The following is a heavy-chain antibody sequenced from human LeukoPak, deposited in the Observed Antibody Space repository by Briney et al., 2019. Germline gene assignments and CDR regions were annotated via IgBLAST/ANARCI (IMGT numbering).Heavy chain of an antibody. D-gene: IGHD3-3*01. J-gene: IGHJ6*02. CDR1: GYTFTSYG. Sequence: ASVKVSCKPSGYTFTSYGISWVRQAPGQGLEWMGWVSAYNGNTNYAQKLQGRVTMTTDTSTSTAYMELRSLRSDDTAVYYCARGRYDFWSGQYYYYGMDVWGQGTTVTVSS. CDR2: VSAYNGNT. CDR3: ARGRYDFWSGQYYYYGMDV. V-gene: IGHV1-18*01.